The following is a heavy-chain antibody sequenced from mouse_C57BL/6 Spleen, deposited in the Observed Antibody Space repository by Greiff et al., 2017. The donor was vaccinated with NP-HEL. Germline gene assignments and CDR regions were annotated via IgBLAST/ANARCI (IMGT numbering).Heavy chain of an antibody. CDR2: IYPGDGDT. CDR3: ARGGLRPSMDY. D-gene: IGHD2-12*01. CDR1: GYAFSSYW. V-gene: IGHV1-80*01. Sequence: QVQLKQSGAELVKPGASVKISCKASGYAFSSYWMNWVKQRPGKGLEWIGQIYPGDGDTNYNGKFKGKATLTADKSSSTAYMQLSSLPSEDSAVYFCARGGLRPSMDYWGQGTSVTVSS. J-gene: IGHJ4*01.